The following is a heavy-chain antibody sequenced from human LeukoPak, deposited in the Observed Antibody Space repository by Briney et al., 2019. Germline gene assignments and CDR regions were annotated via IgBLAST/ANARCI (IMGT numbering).Heavy chain of an antibody. CDR2: IWYDGSNK. CDR3: ARGGNVVVPAAIGAFDI. Sequence: GRSLRLSCAASGFTFSSYGMHWVRQAPGKGLEWVAVIWYDGSNKYYADSVKGRFTISRDNSKNTLYLQMNSLRAEDTAVYYFARGGNVVVPAAIGAFDIWGQGTMVTVSS. CDR1: GFTFSSYG. V-gene: IGHV3-33*01. D-gene: IGHD2-2*01. J-gene: IGHJ3*02.